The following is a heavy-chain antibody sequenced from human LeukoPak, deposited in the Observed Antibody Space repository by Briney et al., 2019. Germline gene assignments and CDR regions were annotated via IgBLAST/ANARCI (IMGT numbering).Heavy chain of an antibody. CDR3: AREFAGDQSATAAFDI. CDR2: IIPIFGTA. D-gene: IGHD7-27*01. Sequence: ASVKVSCKASGGTFSSYAISWVRQAPGQGLEWMGGIIPIFGTANYAQKFQGRVTITTDESTSTAYMELSSLRSEDTAVYYCAREFAGDQSATAAFDIWGQGTMVTVSS. J-gene: IGHJ3*02. CDR1: GGTFSSYA. V-gene: IGHV1-69*05.